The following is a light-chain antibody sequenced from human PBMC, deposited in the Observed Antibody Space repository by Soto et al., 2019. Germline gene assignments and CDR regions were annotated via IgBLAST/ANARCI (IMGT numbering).Light chain of an antibody. V-gene: IGKV3-20*01. CDR1: QSVSSNY. Sequence: EIVLTQFPGTLSLSPRERATLSCRASQSVSSNYVAWYQQRRGQSPNLLVFGASNRAPGIPDRFSGSGSGTDFTLTISRLEPEDFAVYYCQQYGSSIKTFGQGTKVDIK. J-gene: IGKJ1*01. CDR2: GAS. CDR3: QQYGSSIKT.